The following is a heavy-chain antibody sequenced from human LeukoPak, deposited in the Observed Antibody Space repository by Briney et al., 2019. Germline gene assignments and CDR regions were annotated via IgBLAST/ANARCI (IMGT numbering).Heavy chain of an antibody. V-gene: IGHV4-39*01. CDR3: ARQAYYAAGSYHAFDI. D-gene: IGHD3-10*01. CDR2: IYYSGST. CDR1: GGSISSSSYY. J-gene: IGHJ3*02. Sequence: PSETLSLTCTVSGGSISSSSYYWGWIRQPPGKGLEWIGTIYYSGSTYYNPSLKSRVTISLDTSNHQFSLKLSSVTAADTAVYYCARQAYYAAGSYHAFDIWGQGTMVTVSS.